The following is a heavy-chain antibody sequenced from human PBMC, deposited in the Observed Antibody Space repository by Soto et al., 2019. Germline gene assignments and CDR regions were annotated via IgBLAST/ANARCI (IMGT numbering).Heavy chain of an antibody. D-gene: IGHD1-26*01. Sequence: GGSLRLSCAASGFTFSSYAMSWVRQAPGKGLEWVSAISGSGGSTYYADSVKGRFTISRDNSKNTLYLQMNSLRAEDTAVYYCAKDMNGYSGSYPYYYYGMDVWGQGTTVTVSS. J-gene: IGHJ6*02. CDR3: AKDMNGYSGSYPYYYYGMDV. CDR1: GFTFSSYA. V-gene: IGHV3-23*01. CDR2: ISGSGGST.